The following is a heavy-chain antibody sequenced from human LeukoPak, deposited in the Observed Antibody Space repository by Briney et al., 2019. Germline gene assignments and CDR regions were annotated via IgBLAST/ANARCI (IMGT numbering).Heavy chain of an antibody. Sequence: PSETLSLTCTVSGGSISSSSYYRGWIRQPPGKGLEWIGSIYYSGSTYYNPSLKSRVTISVDTSKNQFSLKLSSVTAADTAVYYCARGDEMVRGVILPLGYWGQGTLVTVSS. CDR3: ARGDEMVRGVILPLGY. CDR1: GGSISSSSYY. CDR2: IYYSGST. J-gene: IGHJ4*02. D-gene: IGHD3-10*01. V-gene: IGHV4-39*01.